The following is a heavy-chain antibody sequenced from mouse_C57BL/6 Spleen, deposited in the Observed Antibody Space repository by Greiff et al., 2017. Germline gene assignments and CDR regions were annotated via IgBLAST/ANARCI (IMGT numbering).Heavy chain of an antibody. V-gene: IGHV1-53*01. CDR2: INPSNGGT. J-gene: IGHJ1*03. CDR3: ARSPFITTVVATPLWYFDV. D-gene: IGHD1-1*01. Sequence: QVQLKQPGTELVKPGASVKLSCKASGYTFTSYWMHWVKQRPGQGLEWIGNINPSNGGTNYNEKFKSKATLTVDKSSSTAYMQLSSLTSEDSAVYYCARSPFITTVVATPLWYFDVWGTGTTVTVSS. CDR1: GYTFTSYW.